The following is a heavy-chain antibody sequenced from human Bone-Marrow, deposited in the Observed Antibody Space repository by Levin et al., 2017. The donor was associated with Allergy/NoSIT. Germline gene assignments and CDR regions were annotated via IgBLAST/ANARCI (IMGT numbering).Heavy chain of an antibody. Sequence: VASVKVSCKASGGTFSSYAISWVRQAPGQGLEWMGGIIPIFGTANYAQKFQGRVTITADKSTSTAYMELSSLRSEDTAVYYCASQVLSVVISYGMDVWGQGTTVTVSS. CDR2: IIPIFGTA. J-gene: IGHJ6*02. V-gene: IGHV1-69*06. CDR1: GGTFSSYA. CDR3: ASQVLSVVISYGMDV. D-gene: IGHD3-22*01.